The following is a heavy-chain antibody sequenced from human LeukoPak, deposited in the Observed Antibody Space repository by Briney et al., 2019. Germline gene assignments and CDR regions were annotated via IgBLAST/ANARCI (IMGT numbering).Heavy chain of an antibody. CDR2: ISGSGGST. Sequence: GGSLRLSCAASGFTFSSYAMSWVRQAPGKGLEWVSAISGSGGSTYYADSVKGRFTISKDNSKNTLYLQMNSLRAEDSAVYYGAKVGSSSWPYNWFDPWGQGTLVTVSS. CDR1: GFTFSSYA. D-gene: IGHD6-13*01. J-gene: IGHJ5*02. CDR3: AKVGSSSWPYNWFDP. V-gene: IGHV3-23*01.